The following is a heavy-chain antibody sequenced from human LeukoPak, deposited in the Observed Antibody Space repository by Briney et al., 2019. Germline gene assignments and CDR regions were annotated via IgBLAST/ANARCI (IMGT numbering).Heavy chain of an antibody. J-gene: IGHJ4*02. CDR1: GGSISSGNYY. V-gene: IGHV4-39*07. CDR2: IYHSGST. Sequence: PSETLSLTCTVSGGSISSGNYYWSWIRQPPGKGLEWIGSIYHSGSTHYSSSLKSRVAISMDTSKNQLSLRVSSVTAADTAVYYCARGVGLTQGGTFDYWGQGTLVTVSS. D-gene: IGHD1-26*01. CDR3: ARGVGLTQGGTFDY.